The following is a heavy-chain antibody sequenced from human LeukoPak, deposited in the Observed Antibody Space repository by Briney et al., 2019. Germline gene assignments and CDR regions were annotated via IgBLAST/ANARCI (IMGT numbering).Heavy chain of an antibody. Sequence: LXLSCXXSGFTXSSYAMSWVRQAPGKGLEWVSAITGSGGSTYYADSVKGRFTISRDNSKNTLYLQMNSLRAEDTAVYYCAKRYCSSTSCYNFDYWGQGTLVTVSS. V-gene: IGHV3-23*01. D-gene: IGHD2-2*02. CDR1: GFTXSSYA. J-gene: IGHJ4*02. CDR2: ITGSGGST. CDR3: AKRYCSSTSCYNFDY.